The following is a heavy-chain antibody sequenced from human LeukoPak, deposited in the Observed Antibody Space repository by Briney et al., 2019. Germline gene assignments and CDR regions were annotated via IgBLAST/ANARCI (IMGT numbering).Heavy chain of an antibody. V-gene: IGHV1-69*02. CDR3: ARGYYYDSSGVDY. CDR1: GGTFSSYT. J-gene: IGHJ4*02. D-gene: IGHD3-22*01. CDR2: IIPILGIA. Sequence: GSSVKVSCKASGGTFSSYTISWVRQAPGQGLEWIGRIIPILGIASYAQKFQGRVTITADKSTSTAYMELSSLRSEDTAVYYCARGYYYDSSGVDYWGQGTLVTVSS.